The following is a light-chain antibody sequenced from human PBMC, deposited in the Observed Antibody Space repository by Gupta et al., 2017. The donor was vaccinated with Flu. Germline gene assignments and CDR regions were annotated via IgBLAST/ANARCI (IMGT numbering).Light chain of an antibody. CDR2: GKN. Sequence: SSELTQDPAVSVALGQTVRITCQGDSLRSYYASWYQQKPGQAPVLVIYGKNNRPSGIPDRFSGSSSGNTASVTITGAQAEDEADYYCNSRDSSGKRVFGGGTKLTVL. J-gene: IGLJ2*01. CDR3: NSRDSSGKRV. V-gene: IGLV3-19*01. CDR1: SLRSYY.